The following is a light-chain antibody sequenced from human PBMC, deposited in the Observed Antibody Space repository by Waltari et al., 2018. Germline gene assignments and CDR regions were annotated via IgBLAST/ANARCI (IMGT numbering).Light chain of an antibody. J-gene: IGKJ2*01. Sequence: DIVMTQTPLSSPVTLGQPASISCRSSQSLVHSDGSTYLSWLQQRPGQPPRLLIYEISNRFSGVPDRFSGSGAGTDFTQKISRVEAEDVVIYYCLQATQFPRSFGQGTKLEIK. CDR2: EIS. CDR1: QSLVHSDGSTY. V-gene: IGKV2-24*01. CDR3: LQATQFPRS.